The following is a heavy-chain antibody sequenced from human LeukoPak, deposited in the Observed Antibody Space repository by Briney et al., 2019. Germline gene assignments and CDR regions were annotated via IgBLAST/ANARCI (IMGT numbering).Heavy chain of an antibody. Sequence: GGSLRLSCAASGFTFTNAWMSWVRQAPGRGLEWVGRIKSTTNGGTTDYAAPVKGRFTISRGDSKNTLYLQMNSLKTEDTAVYYCTTLFYYDASDYWGQGTLVTVSS. J-gene: IGHJ4*02. CDR1: GFTFTNAW. CDR2: IKSTTNGGTT. V-gene: IGHV3-15*01. CDR3: TTLFYYDASDY. D-gene: IGHD3-22*01.